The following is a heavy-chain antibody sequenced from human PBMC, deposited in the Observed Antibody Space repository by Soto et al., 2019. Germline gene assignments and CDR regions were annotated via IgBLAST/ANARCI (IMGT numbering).Heavy chain of an antibody. J-gene: IGHJ4*02. V-gene: IGHV1-46*01. CDR2: IRPSGGRT. D-gene: IGHD5-18*01. CDR3: AGEPNESYYFDY. Sequence: QVHLVQSGAEVKKPGASVKVSCKASGYTFTNYYIHWVRQAPGQGLEWLGIIRPSGGRTEYAQRFQGRVTMTRDTSTSTVYMEVTSLTSEDTAVYYCAGEPNESYYFDYWGQGTLVTVSS. CDR1: GYTFTNYY.